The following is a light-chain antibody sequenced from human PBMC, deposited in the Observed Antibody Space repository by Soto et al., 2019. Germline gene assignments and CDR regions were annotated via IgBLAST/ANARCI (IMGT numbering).Light chain of an antibody. CDR1: SSDVGGYNY. J-gene: IGLJ1*01. V-gene: IGLV2-14*01. Sequence: QSALTQPASVSGSPGQSITISCTGTSSDVGGYNYVSWFQHRPGKAPKLIIYEVSYRPSGVSNRFSGSKSGDTASLTISGLQAEDEADYYCSSFTNTITRYAFGTGTKVTVL. CDR3: SSFTNTITRYA. CDR2: EVS.